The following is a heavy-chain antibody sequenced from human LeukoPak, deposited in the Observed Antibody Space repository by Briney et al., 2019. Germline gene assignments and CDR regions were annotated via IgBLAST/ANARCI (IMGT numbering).Heavy chain of an antibody. CDR3: ARDGFYYHYYMDV. CDR2: ISYSGAT. CDR1: GGTVTSSTYF. D-gene: IGHD1-14*01. Sequence: SEILSLTCTLSGGTVTSSTYFWGWIRQPPGKGLERIGSISYSGATYYNPSLKSRVSMSVHTSKNQFSLKLSSVTAADTAVYYCARDGFYYHYYMDVWGEGTTVTVSS. J-gene: IGHJ6*03. V-gene: IGHV4-39*07.